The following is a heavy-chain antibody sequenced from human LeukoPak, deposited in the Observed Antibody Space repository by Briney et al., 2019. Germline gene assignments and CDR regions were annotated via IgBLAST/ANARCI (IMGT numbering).Heavy chain of an antibody. CDR3: ARESRATVTTSAFDI. Sequence: GGSLRLSCAASGFTFRSYWMSWVRQAPGKGLEWVANIKQDGSEKYYVDSVKGRFTISRDNAKNSLYLRMNSLRAEDTAVYYCARESRATVTTSAFDIWGQGTMVTVSS. D-gene: IGHD4-17*01. CDR2: IKQDGSEK. CDR1: GFTFRSYW. V-gene: IGHV3-7*01. J-gene: IGHJ3*02.